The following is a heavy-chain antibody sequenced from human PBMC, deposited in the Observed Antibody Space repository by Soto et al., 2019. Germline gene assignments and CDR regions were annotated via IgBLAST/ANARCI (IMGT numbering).Heavy chain of an antibody. Sequence: QVQLVQSGGEVKKPGASVKVCCQASGYTFSDYAISWVRQAPGQGLEWMGWISASTRNTDQAKNFQGRVIMTLDTSTNTAYMEVRSLRSDDTAVYYCVRCYCSVGSCYAWWHFDLWGRGTLVTVSS. V-gene: IGHV1-18*01. CDR1: GYTFSDYA. D-gene: IGHD2-15*01. CDR2: ISASTRNT. J-gene: IGHJ2*01. CDR3: VRCYCSVGSCYAWWHFDL.